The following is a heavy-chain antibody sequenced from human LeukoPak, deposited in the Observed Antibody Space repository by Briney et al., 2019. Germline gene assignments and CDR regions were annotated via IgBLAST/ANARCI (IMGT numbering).Heavy chain of an antibody. J-gene: IGHJ5*02. V-gene: IGHV1-69*02. Sequence: SVKVSCKASGYTFTGYYMHWVRQAPGQGLEWMGRIIPILGIANYAQKFQGRVTITADKSTSTAYMELSSLRSEDTAVYYCAAEGDIVVVPAAISRYNWFDPWGQGTLVTVSS. D-gene: IGHD2-2*02. CDR3: AAEGDIVVVPAAISRYNWFDP. CDR2: IIPILGIA. CDR1: GYTFTGYY.